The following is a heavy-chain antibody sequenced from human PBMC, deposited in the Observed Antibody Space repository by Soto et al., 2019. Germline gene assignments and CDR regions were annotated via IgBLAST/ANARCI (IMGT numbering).Heavy chain of an antibody. CDR3: AKDLMTMVRGVFYYYYGMDV. Sequence: GGSLRLSCAASGFTFSSYAMSWVRQAPGKGLEWVSAISGSGGSTYYADSVKGRFTISRDNSKNTLYLQMNSLRAEDTAVYYCAKDLMTMVRGVFYYYYGMDVWGQGTTVTVSS. V-gene: IGHV3-23*01. CDR1: GFTFSSYA. D-gene: IGHD3-10*01. J-gene: IGHJ6*02. CDR2: ISGSGGST.